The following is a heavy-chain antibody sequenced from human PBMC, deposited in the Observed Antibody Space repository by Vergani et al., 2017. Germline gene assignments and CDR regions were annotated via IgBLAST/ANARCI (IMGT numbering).Heavy chain of an antibody. D-gene: IGHD6-13*01. CDR3: ARVRIAAAGTQYYYYGMDV. CDR2: IYYSGST. CDR1: GGSMSGYY. J-gene: IGHJ6*02. V-gene: IGHV4-59*08. Sequence: QVRLQESGPGLVKPSETLSLTCSVSGGSMSGYYWSWIRQPPGKELEWIGYIYYSGSTYYNPSLKSRVTISVDTSKNQFSLKLSSVTAADTAVYYCARVRIAAAGTQYYYYGMDVWGQGTTVTVSS.